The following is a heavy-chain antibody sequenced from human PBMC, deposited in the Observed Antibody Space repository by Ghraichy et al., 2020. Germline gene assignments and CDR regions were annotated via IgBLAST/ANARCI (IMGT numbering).Heavy chain of an antibody. CDR1: GGSISSSSYY. CDR3: ARGSYYDFWSGYYIRPGSPQNWFDP. CDR2: IFYSGST. D-gene: IGHD3-3*01. J-gene: IGHJ5*02. V-gene: IGHV4-39*01. Sequence: SETPSLTCTVSGGSISSSSYYWCWIRQPPGKGLEWIGSIFYSGSTYYNPSLKSRVAISVDTSKNQFSLKLRSVTAADTAVYYCARGSYYDFWSGYYIRPGSPQNWFDPWGQGTLVTVSS.